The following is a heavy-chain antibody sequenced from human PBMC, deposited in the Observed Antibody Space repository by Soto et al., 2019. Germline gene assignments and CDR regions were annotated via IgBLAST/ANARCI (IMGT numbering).Heavy chain of an antibody. Sequence: EVQLLESGGGLVQPGGSLRLSCVVSGFTFISYAMSWVRQAPGKGLEWVSTISGSLGSTYYADSVQGRFPISRDNSKNTLYLQMDSLRAEDTAVYYCASRSATVLSLTYWGPGTQVTVSS. CDR1: GFTFISYA. V-gene: IGHV3-23*01. CDR3: ASRSATVLSLTY. D-gene: IGHD4-17*01. J-gene: IGHJ4*02. CDR2: ISGSLGST.